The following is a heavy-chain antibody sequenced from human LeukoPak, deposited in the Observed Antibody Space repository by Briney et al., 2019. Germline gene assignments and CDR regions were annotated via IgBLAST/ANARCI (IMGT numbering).Heavy chain of an antibody. CDR3: ARVGAAMDNFDY. Sequence: SETLSLTCTVSGXSISNYDWSWIRQFPGKGLEWTGYIYNSGSTNYNPSLKSRVTISKDTSKNQFSLKLSSVTAADTAVYYCARVGAAMDNFDYWGQGTLVTVS. CDR1: GXSISNYD. J-gene: IGHJ4*02. D-gene: IGHD5-18*01. V-gene: IGHV4-59*01. CDR2: IYNSGST.